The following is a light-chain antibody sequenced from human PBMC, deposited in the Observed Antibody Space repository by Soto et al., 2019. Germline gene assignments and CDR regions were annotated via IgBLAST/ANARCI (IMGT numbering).Light chain of an antibody. CDR3: QQHGSSLWT. V-gene: IGKV3-20*01. CDR1: QSVSSSY. CDR2: GAS. J-gene: IGKJ1*01. Sequence: EIVLTQSPGTLSLSPGEXATLSCRASQSVSSSYLAWYQQKPGQAPRLLIYGASSRATGIPDRFSGSGSGTDFTLTISRLEPEDFAVYYCQQHGSSLWTFGQGTKVDIK.